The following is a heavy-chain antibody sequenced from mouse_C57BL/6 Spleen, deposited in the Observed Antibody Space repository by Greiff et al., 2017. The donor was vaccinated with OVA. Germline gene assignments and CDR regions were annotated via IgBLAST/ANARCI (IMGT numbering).Heavy chain of an antibody. CDR1: GYSFTDYN. V-gene: IGHV1-39*01. CDR3: ARGGDGYYPYYFDY. J-gene: IGHJ2*01. CDR2: INPNYGTT. Sequence: EVQLVESGPELVKPGASVKISCKASGYSFTDYNMNWVKQSNGKSLEWIGVINPNYGTTSYNQKFKGKATLTVDQSSSTAYMQLNSLTSEDSAVYYCARGGDGYYPYYFDYWGQGTTLTVSS. D-gene: IGHD2-3*01.